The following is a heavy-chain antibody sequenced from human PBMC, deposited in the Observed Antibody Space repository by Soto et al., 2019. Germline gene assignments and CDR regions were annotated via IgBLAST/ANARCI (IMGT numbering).Heavy chain of an antibody. J-gene: IGHJ4*02. CDR3: TKDHYSPPYSSSWRGFDY. D-gene: IGHD6-6*01. Sequence: EVQLLESGGGLVQPGGSLRLSCAASGFTFSNHAMSWVRQAPGKGLEWVSAMSGSGGSTSYAGSVKGRFTISRDSSKNTLYLQMNSLRAEDTAVYYCTKDHYSPPYSSSWRGFDYWGQGALVTVSS. V-gene: IGHV3-23*01. CDR1: GFTFSNHA. CDR2: MSGSGGST.